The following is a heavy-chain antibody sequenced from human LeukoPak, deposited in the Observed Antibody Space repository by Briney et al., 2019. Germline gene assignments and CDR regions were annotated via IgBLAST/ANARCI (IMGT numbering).Heavy chain of an antibody. Sequence: SETLSVTCAVNGGSFIGYYWSWIRQPQGKGLEWIGEINHSGSTNYNPSLKSRVTISVDTSKNQFSLKLSSVAAADTAVYYCARVGGCSGGSCYSRQDYWGQGTLVTVSS. J-gene: IGHJ4*02. CDR3: ARVGGCSGGSCYSRQDY. D-gene: IGHD2-15*01. CDR1: GGSFIGYY. CDR2: INHSGST. V-gene: IGHV4-34*01.